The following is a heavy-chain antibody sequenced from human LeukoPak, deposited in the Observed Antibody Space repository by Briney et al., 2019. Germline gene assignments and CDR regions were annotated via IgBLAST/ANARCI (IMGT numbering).Heavy chain of an antibody. CDR3: ARTTLLWYFDN. CDR2: ISYRGTP. CDR1: GDSINSGSYY. V-gene: IGHV4-39*01. J-gene: IGHJ4*01. D-gene: IGHD1-14*01. Sequence: SETLSLTCTVSGDSINSGSYYWGWIRQPPGKGLERIGSISYRGTPSYNPSLRSRVTMSVDTSKNQFSLNLKSVTAADTAVFYCARTTLLWYFDNWGPGALVAVSS.